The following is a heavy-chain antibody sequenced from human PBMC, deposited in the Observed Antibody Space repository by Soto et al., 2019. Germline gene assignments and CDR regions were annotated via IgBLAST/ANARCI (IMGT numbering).Heavy chain of an antibody. D-gene: IGHD6-6*01. CDR3: ARDLKQLAQYYYYGMDV. V-gene: IGHV6-1*01. CDR1: GDSVSSNCAA. J-gene: IGHJ6*02. CDR2: TYYRSKWYN. Sequence: QVQLQQSGPGLVKPSQTLSLTCAISGDSVSSNCAAWNWIRQSPSRGLEWLGRTYYRSKWYNDYAVSVKSRITINPATSKNQFSLQLNSVTPEDTAVYYCARDLKQLAQYYYYGMDVWGQGTTVTVSS.